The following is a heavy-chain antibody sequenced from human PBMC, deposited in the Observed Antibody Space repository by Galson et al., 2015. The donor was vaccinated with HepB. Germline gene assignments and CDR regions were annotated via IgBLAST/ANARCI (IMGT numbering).Heavy chain of an antibody. V-gene: IGHV3-23*01. J-gene: IGHJ4*02. CDR3: AEVGVVLGGENF. D-gene: IGHD2-21*01. Sequence: SLRLSCAVSGFPFSRFAMHWVRQAPGKGLEWVSGISDTGDSTYHADSVEGRFTISRDNSKNTLSLLLGSLRVEDTAVYYCAEVGVVLGGENFWGQGTRVTVSA. CDR2: ISDTGDST. CDR1: GFPFSRFA.